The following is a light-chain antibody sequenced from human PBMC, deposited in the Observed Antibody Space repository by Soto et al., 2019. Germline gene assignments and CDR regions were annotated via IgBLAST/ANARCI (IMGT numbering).Light chain of an antibody. V-gene: IGKV1-5*03. J-gene: IGKJ1*01. Sequence: DIQMTQSPSTLSASVGDRVTITCRASQSISNWLAWYQQKPGEAPKLLIYKASSLESGVPSRFTGSGSGTEFTLTISSLQPDDFATYYCQQYNTYWTFGQGTKVVIK. CDR1: QSISNW. CDR2: KAS. CDR3: QQYNTYWT.